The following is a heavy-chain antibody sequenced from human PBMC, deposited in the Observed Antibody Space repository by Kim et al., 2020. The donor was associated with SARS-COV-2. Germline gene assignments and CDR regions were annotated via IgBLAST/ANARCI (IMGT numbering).Heavy chain of an antibody. Sequence: YYSASTHPNPSPKSRVTISADTAKNQFSQRLSSVPAADTAVYYCARGVGLWGQGTLVTVSS. CDR3: ARGVGL. V-gene: IGHV4-59*09. CDR2: YYSAST. D-gene: IGHD2-15*01. J-gene: IGHJ4*02.